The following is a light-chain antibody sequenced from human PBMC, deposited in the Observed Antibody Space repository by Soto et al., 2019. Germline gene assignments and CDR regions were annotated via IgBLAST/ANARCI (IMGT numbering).Light chain of an antibody. Sequence: SYELTQPLSVSVALGQTARITCGGNNIGSKNVHWYQQKPGQAPVLVIYRDSNRPSGIPERFSGSNSGNTATLTINRAQVGDEADYYCQVGDSSTVFGGGTQLTVL. J-gene: IGLJ2*01. V-gene: IGLV3-9*01. CDR1: NIGSKN. CDR2: RDS. CDR3: QVGDSSTV.